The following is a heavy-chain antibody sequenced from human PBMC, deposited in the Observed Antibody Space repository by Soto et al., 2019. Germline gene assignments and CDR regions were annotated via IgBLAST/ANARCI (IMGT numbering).Heavy chain of an antibody. CDR2: ITDTGGDA. CDR3: ARDYDFWSGSPPFDP. CDR1: GLTFGSRA. V-gene: IGHV3-23*01. Sequence: GGSLRLSCVASGLTFGSRAMSWVRQSPGEGLEWVSTITDTGGDAKYADSVRGRFAISRDNSKNTLYLQMNSLRAEDTAVYYCARDYDFWSGSPPFDPWGQGTLVTVSS. D-gene: IGHD3-3*01. J-gene: IGHJ5*02.